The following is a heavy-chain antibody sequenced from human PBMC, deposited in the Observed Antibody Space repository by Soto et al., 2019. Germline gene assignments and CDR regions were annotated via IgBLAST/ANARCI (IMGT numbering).Heavy chain of an antibody. V-gene: IGHV1-18*01. Sequence: ASVKVSCKASGYTFTSYGISWVRQAPGQGLEWMGCISAYNGNTNYAQKLQGRVTMSTDTSTSTAYMELRSLRSDDTAVYYCAREGEWFGAMYYFDYWGQGTLVTVSS. CDR1: GYTFTSYG. CDR2: ISAYNGNT. D-gene: IGHD3-10*01. CDR3: AREGEWFGAMYYFDY. J-gene: IGHJ4*02.